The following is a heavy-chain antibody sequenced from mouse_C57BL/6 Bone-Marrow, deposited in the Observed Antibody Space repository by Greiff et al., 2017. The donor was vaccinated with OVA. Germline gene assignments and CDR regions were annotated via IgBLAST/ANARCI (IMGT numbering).Heavy chain of an antibody. J-gene: IGHJ4*01. D-gene: IGHD1-1*01. Sequence: EVQLQQSGPVLVKPGASVKMSCKASGYTFTDYYMNWVKQSHGKSLEWIGVINPYNGGTSYNQKFKGKATLTVDKSSSTAYMELNSLTSEDSAVYYCVKRDYGSSPYYAMDYWGQGTSVTVSS. CDR2: INPYNGGT. CDR3: VKRDYGSSPYYAMDY. CDR1: GYTFTDYY. V-gene: IGHV1-19*01.